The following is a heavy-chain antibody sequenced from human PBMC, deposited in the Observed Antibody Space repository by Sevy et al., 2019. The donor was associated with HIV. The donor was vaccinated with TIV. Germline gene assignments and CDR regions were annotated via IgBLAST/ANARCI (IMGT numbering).Heavy chain of an antibody. V-gene: IGHV1-8*01. CDR1: GYTFTSYD. D-gene: IGHD5-18*01. J-gene: IGHJ6*02. CDR2: MNPNSGNT. Sequence: ASVKVSCKASGYTFTSYDINWVRQATGQGLEWMGWMNPNSGNTGYAQKFQGRVTMTRNTSISTAYMELSSLRSEDTAVYYCASVFPVTAMVRYYHYGMDVWGQGTTVTVSS. CDR3: ASVFPVTAMVRYYHYGMDV.